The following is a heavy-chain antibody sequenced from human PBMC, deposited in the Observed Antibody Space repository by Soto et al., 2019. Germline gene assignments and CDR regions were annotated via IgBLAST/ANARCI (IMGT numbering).Heavy chain of an antibody. Sequence: SETLSLTCTVSGGSISSDYWSWIRQPPGKGLEWIGYIYYSGSTNYNPSLKSRVTISVDTSKNQFSLKLSSVTAADTAVYYCARFNYVDYYYYMDVWGKGTTVTVSS. CDR1: GGSISSDY. J-gene: IGHJ6*03. D-gene: IGHD1-7*01. V-gene: IGHV4-59*01. CDR3: ARFNYVDYYYYMDV. CDR2: IYYSGST.